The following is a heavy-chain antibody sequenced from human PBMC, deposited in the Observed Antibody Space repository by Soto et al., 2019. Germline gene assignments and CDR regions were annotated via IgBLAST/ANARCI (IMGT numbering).Heavy chain of an antibody. CDR3: ARYGADCSSTSCYGYWFDP. V-gene: IGHV4-31*03. CDR1: GGSISSGGYY. CDR2: IYYSGST. J-gene: IGHJ5*02. Sequence: SETLSLTCTVSGGSISSGGYYWSWIRQHPGKGLEWIGYIYYSGSTYYNPSLKSRFTISVDMSKNQFSLKLSSVTAADTAVYYCARYGADCSSTSCYGYWFDPWGQGTLVTVSS. D-gene: IGHD2-2*01.